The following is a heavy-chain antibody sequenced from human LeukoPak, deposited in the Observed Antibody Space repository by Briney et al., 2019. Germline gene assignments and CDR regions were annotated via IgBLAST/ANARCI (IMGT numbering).Heavy chain of an antibody. CDR1: GYSISSGYY. CDR3: ARFLVDRGYYDY. D-gene: IGHD3-22*01. Sequence: SETLSLTCTVSGYSISSGYYWGWIRQPPGKGLEWIGSIYHSGSTNYNPSLKSRVTISVDTSKNQFSLKLSSVTAADTAVYYCARFLVDRGYYDYWGQGTLVTVSS. J-gene: IGHJ4*02. CDR2: IYHSGST. V-gene: IGHV4-38-2*02.